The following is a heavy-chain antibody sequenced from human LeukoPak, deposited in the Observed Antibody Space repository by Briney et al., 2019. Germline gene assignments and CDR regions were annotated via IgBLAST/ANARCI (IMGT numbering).Heavy chain of an antibody. Sequence: GASVKVSCKASGGTFSSYAISWVRQAPGQGLEWMGGIIPIFGTANYAQKFQGRVTITTDESTSTAHMELSSLRSDDTAVYYCARDGEYDFWSGYSSPSDDYWGQGTLVTVSS. V-gene: IGHV1-69*05. D-gene: IGHD3-3*01. CDR2: IIPIFGTA. J-gene: IGHJ4*02. CDR3: ARDGEYDFWSGYSSPSDDY. CDR1: GGTFSSYA.